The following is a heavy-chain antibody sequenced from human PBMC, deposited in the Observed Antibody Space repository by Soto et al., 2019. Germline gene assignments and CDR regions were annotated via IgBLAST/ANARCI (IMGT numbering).Heavy chain of an antibody. CDR1: GFTFSSYG. Sequence: QVQLVESGGGVVQPGRSLRLSCAASGFTFSSYGMHWVRQAPGKGLEWVAVISYDGSNKYYADSVKGRFTISRDNSKNXLYLQMNSLRAEDTAVYYCAKDSFHPTYYYYGMDVWGQGTTVTVSS. CDR3: AKDSFHPTYYYYGMDV. CDR2: ISYDGSNK. J-gene: IGHJ6*02. V-gene: IGHV3-30*18.